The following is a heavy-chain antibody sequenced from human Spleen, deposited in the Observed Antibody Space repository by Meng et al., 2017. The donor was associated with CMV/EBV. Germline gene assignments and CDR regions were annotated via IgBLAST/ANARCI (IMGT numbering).Heavy chain of an antibody. CDR1: GYTFSSFG. Sequence: ASVKVSCKASGYTFSSFGISWVRQAPGQGLEWMGWISAYSGNTNYAQKLQGRVTMTTDTSTSTAYMELSRLRSDDTAVYYCASLHSGGYCGSTSCYGMDVWGQGTTVTVSS. J-gene: IGHJ6*02. CDR3: ASLHSGGYCGSTSCYGMDV. D-gene: IGHD2-2*01. V-gene: IGHV1-18*01. CDR2: ISAYSGNT.